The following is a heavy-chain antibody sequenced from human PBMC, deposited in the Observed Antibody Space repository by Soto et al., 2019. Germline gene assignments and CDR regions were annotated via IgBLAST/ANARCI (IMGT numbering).Heavy chain of an antibody. Sequence: SVKVSCKASGGPYNSFAISWVRQAPGQGLEWIGGIIPVFGTATYAQKFKGRVTITAEESTCTAYMELSSLTSEDTAVYYCARFLGGAGSYYDGQNYNYYNGMDVWGQGTTVTVSS. V-gene: IGHV1-69*13. J-gene: IGHJ6*02. CDR1: GGPYNSFA. CDR3: ARFLGGAGSYYDGQNYNYYNGMDV. CDR2: IIPVFGTA. D-gene: IGHD3-10*01.